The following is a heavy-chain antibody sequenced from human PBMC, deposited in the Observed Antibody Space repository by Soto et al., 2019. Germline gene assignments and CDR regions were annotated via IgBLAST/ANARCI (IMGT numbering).Heavy chain of an antibody. Sequence: GPLRLSCAASGVTFSMYAMSWVRQAPGKGLHWVSAISVSGHSTYYTDSVKGRFTISRDNSKNTLFLQMNSVTAEDTAVYYSAKDGSTTWNYYFASWGQGFLVTV. CDR1: GVTFSMYA. CDR2: ISVSGHST. V-gene: IGHV3-23*01. J-gene: IGHJ4*01. D-gene: IGHD2-2*01. CDR3: AKDGSTTWNYYFAS.